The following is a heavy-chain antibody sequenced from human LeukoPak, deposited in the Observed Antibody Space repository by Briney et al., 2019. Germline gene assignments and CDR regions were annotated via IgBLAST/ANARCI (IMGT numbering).Heavy chain of an antibody. V-gene: IGHV4-4*02. D-gene: IGHD3-22*01. J-gene: IGHJ3*02. Sequence: SETLSLTCAVSGGSISSSNWWSWVRQPPGKGLEWIGEIYHSGSTNYNPSLKSRVTISVDKSKNQFSLKLSSVTAADTAVYYCARDANYYDSSGYYEGEAFDIWGQGTMVTVSS. CDR3: ARDANYYDSSGYYEGEAFDI. CDR1: GGSISSSNW. CDR2: IYHSGST.